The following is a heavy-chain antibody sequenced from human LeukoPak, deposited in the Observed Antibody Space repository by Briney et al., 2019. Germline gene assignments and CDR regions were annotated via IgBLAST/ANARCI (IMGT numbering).Heavy chain of an antibody. Sequence: GGSLRLSCTASGFTFDDHAMHWVRQAPGKGLEWVSGISWNSGSIGYADSVKGRFTISRDNAKNSLYLQMNSLRAEDTAIYYCADFGSGSYCFDYWGQGTLVTVSS. CDR3: ADFGSGSYCFDY. D-gene: IGHD3-10*01. CDR2: ISWNSGSI. CDR1: GFTFDDHA. J-gene: IGHJ4*02. V-gene: IGHV3-9*01.